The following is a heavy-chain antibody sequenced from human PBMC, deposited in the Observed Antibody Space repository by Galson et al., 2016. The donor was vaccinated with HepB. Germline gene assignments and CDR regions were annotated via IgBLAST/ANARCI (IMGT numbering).Heavy chain of an antibody. Sequence: QSGAEGKKPEESLKLYCTGSGYRFTNYSIAWVRQMPRKGTDWKGTCYPGTPGTVYSPSFQDQVTISADQSISTAYLQWSSLKASDTAMYYCARAHLWHGDLEYWGQGALVTVSS. CDR2: CYPGTPGT. V-gene: IGHV5-51*01. J-gene: IGHJ4*02. D-gene: IGHD4-17*01. CDR3: ARAHLWHGDLEY. CDR1: GYRFTNYS.